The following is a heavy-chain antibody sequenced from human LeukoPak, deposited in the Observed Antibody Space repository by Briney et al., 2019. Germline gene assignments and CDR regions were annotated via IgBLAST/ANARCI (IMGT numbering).Heavy chain of an antibody. CDR1: GGTFSSYA. CDR2: IIPIFGTA. V-gene: IGHV1-69*01. CDR3: ARVPSGSYWYFDL. D-gene: IGHD1-26*01. Sequence: GGSLRLSCAASGGTFSSYAISWVRQAPGQGLEWMGGIIPIFGTANYAQKFQGRVTITADESTSTAYMELSSLRSEDTAVYYCARVPSGSYWYFDLWGRGTLVTVSS. J-gene: IGHJ2*01.